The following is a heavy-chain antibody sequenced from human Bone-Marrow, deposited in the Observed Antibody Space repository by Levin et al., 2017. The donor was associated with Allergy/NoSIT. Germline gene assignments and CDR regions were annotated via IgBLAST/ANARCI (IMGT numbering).Heavy chain of an antibody. V-gene: IGHV3-30*01. CDR2: ISYDGTYK. D-gene: IGHD6-19*01. Sequence: GGSLRLSCTTSRLSFSGYTLHWVRQAPGKGLEWVALISYDGTYKYYADSVKGRFTISRDHSKNTLFLQMNSLRADDTAIYYCARSGQWLLQYYYGMDVWGQGTTVAVSS. J-gene: IGHJ6*02. CDR3: ARSGQWLLQYYYGMDV. CDR1: RLSFSGYT.